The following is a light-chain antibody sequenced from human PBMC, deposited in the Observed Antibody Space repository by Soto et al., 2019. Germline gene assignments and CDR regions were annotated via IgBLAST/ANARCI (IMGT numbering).Light chain of an antibody. Sequence: QSVLTQPPSVSAAPGQRVTISCTGSSSNIGAGYDVHWYQQLPGTAPKLLIYGNSNRPSGVPDRFSGSKSGTSASLAITGLQPEDEADYYCQSYDSSLSGYVFGTGTKLTVL. V-gene: IGLV1-40*01. CDR2: GNS. CDR1: SSNIGAGYD. J-gene: IGLJ1*01. CDR3: QSYDSSLSGYV.